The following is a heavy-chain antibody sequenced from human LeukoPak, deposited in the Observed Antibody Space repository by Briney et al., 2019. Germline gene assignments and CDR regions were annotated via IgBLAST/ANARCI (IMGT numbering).Heavy chain of an antibody. D-gene: IGHD2/OR15-2a*01. J-gene: IGHJ4*02. CDR2: IKEDGSDK. CDR3: ARNRARFDY. Sequence: GGSLRLSCAASGFTFSNYWMSWVRQAPGKGLEWVASIKEDGSDKYYVDSVKGRFTISRDNAKNSLYLQMNSLRAEDTGVYYCARNRARFDYWGQGTLVTVSS. CDR1: GFTFSNYW. V-gene: IGHV3-7*04.